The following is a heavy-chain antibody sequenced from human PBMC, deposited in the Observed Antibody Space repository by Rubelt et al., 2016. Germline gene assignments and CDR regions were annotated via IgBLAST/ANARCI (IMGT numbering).Heavy chain of an antibody. D-gene: IGHD3-22*01. CDR3: ARDRDSSGYSAFDY. V-gene: IGHV4-39*07. CDR1: GGSISSSSYY. CDR2: IYYSGST. J-gene: IGHJ4*02. Sequence: QLQLQESGPGLVKPSETLSLTCTVSGGSISSSSYYWGWIRQPPGKGLEWIGSIYYSGSTYYNPSLKIRVIISVDTSKNQFSLKLSSVTAADTAVYYCARDRDSSGYSAFDYWGQGTLVTVSS.